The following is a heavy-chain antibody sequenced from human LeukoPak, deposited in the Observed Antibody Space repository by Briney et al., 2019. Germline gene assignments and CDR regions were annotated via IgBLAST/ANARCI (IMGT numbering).Heavy chain of an antibody. Sequence: SETLSLTCTVSGGSISSYYWSWIRQPAGKGLEWIGRIYTSGSTNYNPSPKSRVTISVDTSKNQFSLKLSSVTAADTAVYYCARAYGDYAYYYYYYMDVWGKGTTVTVSS. CDR1: GGSISSYY. V-gene: IGHV4-4*07. CDR2: IYTSGST. J-gene: IGHJ6*03. D-gene: IGHD4-17*01. CDR3: ARAYGDYAYYYYYYMDV.